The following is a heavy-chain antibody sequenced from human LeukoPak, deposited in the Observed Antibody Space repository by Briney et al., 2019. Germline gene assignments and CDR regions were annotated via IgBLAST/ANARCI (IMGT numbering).Heavy chain of an antibody. CDR1: GGSISSSSYY. CDR2: IYYSGST. Sequence: SETLSLTCTVSGGSISSSSYYWGWIRQPPGKGLEWIGSIYYSGSTYYNPSLKSRVTISVDTSKDQFSLKLTSVTAADTAVYYCVRQGPEVVISFIAGGDYWGQGILVTVSS. D-gene: IGHD3-22*01. J-gene: IGHJ4*02. CDR3: VRQGPEVVISFIAGGDY. V-gene: IGHV4-39*01.